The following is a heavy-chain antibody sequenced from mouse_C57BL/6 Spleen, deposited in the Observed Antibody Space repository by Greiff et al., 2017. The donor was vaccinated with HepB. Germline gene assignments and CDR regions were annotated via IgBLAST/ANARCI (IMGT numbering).Heavy chain of an antibody. V-gene: IGHV3-6*01. Sequence: EVQLQESGPGLVKPSQSLSLTCSVTGYSITSGYYWNWIRQFPGNKLEWMGYISYDGSNNYKPSLKNRISITRDTSKNQFFLQLNSVTTEDTATYYCSRRETIYYDYDWFAYWGQGTLVTVSA. D-gene: IGHD2-4*01. J-gene: IGHJ3*01. CDR3: SRRETIYYDYDWFAY. CDR1: GYSITSGYY. CDR2: ISYDGSN.